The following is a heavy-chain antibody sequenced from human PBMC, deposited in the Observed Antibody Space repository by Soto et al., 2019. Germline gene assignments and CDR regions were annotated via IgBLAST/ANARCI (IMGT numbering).Heavy chain of an antibody. V-gene: IGHV4-59*01. J-gene: IGHJ4*02. CDR1: GGSISVYY. D-gene: IGHD1-26*01. Sequence: SETLSLTCTISGGSISVYYWSWVRQPPGHELEWIGYIYASGSPYYNPSLRSRVTISADTSKNQISLKLTSPTAADTAVYYCAGGVGSSPPRYWGRGTLVTVSS. CDR2: IYASGSP. CDR3: AGGVGSSPPRY.